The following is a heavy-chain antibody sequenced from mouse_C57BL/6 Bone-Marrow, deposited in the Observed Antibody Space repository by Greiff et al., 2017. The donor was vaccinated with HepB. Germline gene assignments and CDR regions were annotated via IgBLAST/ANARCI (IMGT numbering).Heavy chain of an antibody. Sequence: QVQLQQSGAELVRPGTSVKVSCKASGYAFTNYLIEWVKQRPGQGLEWIGVINPGSGGTNYNEKFKGKATLTADKSSSTAYMQLSSLTSEDSAVYFCAREDYDYDVWFAYWGQGTLVTVSA. J-gene: IGHJ3*01. D-gene: IGHD2-4*01. CDR3: AREDYDYDVWFAY. CDR1: GYAFTNYL. V-gene: IGHV1-54*01. CDR2: INPGSGGT.